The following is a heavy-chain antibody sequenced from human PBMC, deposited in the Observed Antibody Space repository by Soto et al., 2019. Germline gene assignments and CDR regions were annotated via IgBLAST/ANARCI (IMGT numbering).Heavy chain of an antibody. V-gene: IGHV1-69*06. J-gene: IGHJ4*02. Sequence: QVQLVQSGAEVKKPGSSVKVSCRASGGTFNNYVINWVRQAPGQGLEWMAGIIPIFGTANYAQKFQGRVTITADKSTSTAYMELNSLRSEDTAVYFCALRCDGTNCLVHFDYLGQGTLVTGSS. CDR1: GGTFNNYV. CDR3: ALRCDGTNCLVHFDY. CDR2: IIPIFGTA. D-gene: IGHD2-2*01.